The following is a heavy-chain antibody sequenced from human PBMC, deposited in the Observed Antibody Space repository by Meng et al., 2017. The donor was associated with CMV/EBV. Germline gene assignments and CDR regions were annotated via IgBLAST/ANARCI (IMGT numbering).Heavy chain of an antibody. V-gene: IGHV4-34*01. J-gene: IGHJ5*02. D-gene: IGHD2-2*02. CDR2: INHSGST. CDR3: ARGGRIVVVPAAISRTRNNWFDP. CDR1: GGSFSGYY. Sequence: SETLSLTCAVYGGSFSGYYWSWIRQPPGKGLEWIGEINHSGSTNYNPSLKIRVTISVDTSKNQFSLKLSSVTAADTAVYYCARGGRIVVVPAAISRTRNNWFDPWGQGTLVTVSS.